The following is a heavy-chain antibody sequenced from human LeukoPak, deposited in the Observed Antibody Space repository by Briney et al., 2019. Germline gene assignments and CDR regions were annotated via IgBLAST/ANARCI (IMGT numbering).Heavy chain of an antibody. Sequence: GGSLRLSCAASGFTFSSYAMSWVHQAPGKGLEWVSAISGSGGSTYYADSVKGRFTISRDNSKNTLYLQMNSLRAEDTAVYYCAKPHMITFGGIIVPDFDYWGQGTLVTVSS. V-gene: IGHV3-23*01. CDR3: AKPHMITFGGIIVPDFDY. D-gene: IGHD3-16*02. CDR1: GFTFSSYA. CDR2: ISGSGGST. J-gene: IGHJ4*02.